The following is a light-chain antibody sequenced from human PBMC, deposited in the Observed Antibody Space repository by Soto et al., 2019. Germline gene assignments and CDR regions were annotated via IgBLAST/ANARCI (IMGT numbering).Light chain of an antibody. V-gene: IGLV2-14*03. CDR2: AVT. Sequence: QSALTQPASVSGSPGQSITISCTGTSSDIGAYNYVSWYQQHPGKAPKLMIYAVTNRPSGVSNRFSGSKSGNTASLTISGLQADDEADYYCSSSTSSNTLVFGGGTKLTVL. J-gene: IGLJ2*01. CDR1: SSDIGAYNY. CDR3: SSSTSSNTLV.